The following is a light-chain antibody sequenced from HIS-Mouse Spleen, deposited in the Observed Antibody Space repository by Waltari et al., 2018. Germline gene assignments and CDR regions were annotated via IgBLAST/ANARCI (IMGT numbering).Light chain of an antibody. CDR3: CSYAGSSTFVV. CDR2: EGS. Sequence: QSALTQPASVSGSPGQSITISCTGTRSAVGSYNLVSWYQHHPGKAPKLMIYEGSKRPSGVSNRFSGSKSGNTASLTISGLQAEDEADYYCCSYAGSSTFVVFGGGTKLTVL. V-gene: IGLV2-23*01. J-gene: IGLJ2*01. CDR1: RSAVGSYNL.